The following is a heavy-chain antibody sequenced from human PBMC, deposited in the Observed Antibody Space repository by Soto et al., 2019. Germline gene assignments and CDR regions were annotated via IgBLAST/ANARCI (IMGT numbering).Heavy chain of an antibody. Sequence: PSETLSLTCSVSGGSISSNSYSWGWIRQPPGRGLEWIGTLYSNRDTYYNPSLKSRVTISADTSQNQFSLDLTSVTATDTAVYFCARLPGYCSGGSCNRQYHLDVLVQWTSVS. CDR2: LYSNRDT. D-gene: IGHD2-15*01. J-gene: IGHJ6*01. V-gene: IGHV4-39*01. CDR3: ARLPGYCSGGSCNRQYHLDV. CDR1: GGSISSNSYS.